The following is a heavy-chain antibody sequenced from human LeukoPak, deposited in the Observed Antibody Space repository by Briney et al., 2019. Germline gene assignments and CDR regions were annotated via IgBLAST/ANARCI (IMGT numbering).Heavy chain of an antibody. D-gene: IGHD3-9*01. CDR3: ARSPRGYDISYYYYGMDV. Sequence: SVKVSCKASGGTSSSYAISWVRQAPGQGLVWMGGIIPIFGTANYAQKFQGRVTITADESTSTAYMELSSLRSEDTAVYYCARSPRGYDISYYYYGMDVWGQGTTVTVSS. CDR2: IIPIFGTA. V-gene: IGHV1-69*13. CDR1: GGTSSSYA. J-gene: IGHJ6*02.